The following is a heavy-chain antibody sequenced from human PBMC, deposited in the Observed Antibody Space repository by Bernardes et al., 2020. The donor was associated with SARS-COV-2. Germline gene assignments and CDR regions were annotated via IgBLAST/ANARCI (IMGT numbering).Heavy chain of an antibody. Sequence: GGSLRLSCAGSGFDFRDYWMTWVRQAPGPGLEWVANIKRDGREPYYVDSVKGRFTISRDNAKNLVFLQMNSLRAEDTAVFYCARSAGMDVWGQGTMVTVSS. V-gene: IGHV3-7*03. J-gene: IGHJ6*02. CDR3: ARSAGMDV. CDR1: GFDFRDYW. CDR2: IKRDGREP.